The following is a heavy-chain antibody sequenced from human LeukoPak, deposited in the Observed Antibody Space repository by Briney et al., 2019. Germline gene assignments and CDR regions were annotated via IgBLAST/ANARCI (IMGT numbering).Heavy chain of an antibody. CDR2: ISGSGGST. Sequence: PGGSLRLSCAASGFTFSSYAMSWVRQAPGKGLEWVSAISGSGGSTYYADSVKGRFTISRDNSKNTLYLQMNSLRAEDTAVYYCAKDAHGSGIIDYYYGMDVWGQGTTVTVSS. J-gene: IGHJ6*02. CDR3: AKDAHGSGIIDYYYGMDV. CDR1: GFTFSSYA. V-gene: IGHV3-23*01. D-gene: IGHD3-10*01.